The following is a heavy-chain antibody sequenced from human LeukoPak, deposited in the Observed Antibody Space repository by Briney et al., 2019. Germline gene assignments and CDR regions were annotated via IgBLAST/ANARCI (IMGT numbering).Heavy chain of an antibody. CDR3: AKRTWGRSDFDY. CDR1: GFTFSSYG. CDR2: ISGSGGST. Sequence: GGSLRLSCAASGFTFSSYGMSWVRQAPGKGLEWVSAISGSGGSTYYADSVKGRFTISRDNSKNTLYLQVNSLRAEDTAVYYCAKRTWGRSDFDYWGQGTLVTVSS. D-gene: IGHD7-27*01. J-gene: IGHJ4*02. V-gene: IGHV3-23*01.